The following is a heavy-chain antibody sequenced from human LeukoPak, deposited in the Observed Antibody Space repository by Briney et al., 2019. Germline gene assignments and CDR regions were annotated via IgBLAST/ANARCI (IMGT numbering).Heavy chain of an antibody. D-gene: IGHD6-6*01. CDR1: GFTFSSYA. J-gene: IGHJ6*02. CDR2: ISYDGSNK. Sequence: GRSLRLSCAASGFTFSSYAMHWVRQAPGKGLEWVAVISYDGSNKYYADSVKGRFTISRDNSKNTLHLQMNSLRAEDTAVYYCASFRATIAARRRDYYGMDVWGQGTTVTVSS. CDR3: ASFRATIAARRRDYYGMDV. V-gene: IGHV3-30-3*01.